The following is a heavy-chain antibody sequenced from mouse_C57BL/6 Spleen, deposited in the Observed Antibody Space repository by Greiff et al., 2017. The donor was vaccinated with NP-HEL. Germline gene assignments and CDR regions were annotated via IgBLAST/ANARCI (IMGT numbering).Heavy chain of an antibody. Sequence: QVQLQQPGAELVKPGASVKLSCKASGYTFTSYWMHWVKQRPGQGLEWIGMIHPNSGSTNYNEKFTSKATLTVDKSSSTAYMQLSSLTSEDSAVYYCARTTAQATFDYWGQGTTRTVSS. CDR1: GYTFTSYW. V-gene: IGHV1-64*01. CDR3: ARTTAQATFDY. J-gene: IGHJ2*01. D-gene: IGHD3-2*02. CDR2: IHPNSGST.